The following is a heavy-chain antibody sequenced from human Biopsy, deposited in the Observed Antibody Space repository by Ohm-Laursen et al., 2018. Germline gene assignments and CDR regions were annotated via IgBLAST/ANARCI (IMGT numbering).Heavy chain of an antibody. CDR2: ISSGGRA. CDR3: ARERQFRFLEGAFDY. J-gene: IGHJ4*02. CDR1: GGSISDDY. Sequence: SETLSLTCTVSGGSISDDYWNWIRQPPGKELQVIGYISSGGRAKYNPSLKSRLTISLDTSKNQLSLRLSSVTAADSAIYYCARERQFRFLEGAFDYWGQGILVTVSS. D-gene: IGHD3-3*01. V-gene: IGHV4-59*01.